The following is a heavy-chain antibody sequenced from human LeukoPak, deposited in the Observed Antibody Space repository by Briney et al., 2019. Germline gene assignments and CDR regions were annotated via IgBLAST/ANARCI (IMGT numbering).Heavy chain of an antibody. CDR1: GFTFSSYG. J-gene: IGHJ6*03. Sequence: PGGSLRLSCAASGFTFSSYGMHWVRQAPGKGLEWVAFIRYDGSNKYYADSVKGRFTISRDNSKNTLYLQMNSLRAEDTAVYYCAKDSYCSSTSCYNHYYYYMDVWGKGTTVTIS. V-gene: IGHV3-30*02. CDR3: AKDSYCSSTSCYNHYYYYMDV. D-gene: IGHD2-2*02. CDR2: IRYDGSNK.